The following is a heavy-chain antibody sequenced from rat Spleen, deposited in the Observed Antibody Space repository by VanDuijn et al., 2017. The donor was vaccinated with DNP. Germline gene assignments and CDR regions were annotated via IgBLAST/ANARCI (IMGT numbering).Heavy chain of an antibody. J-gene: IGHJ4*01. CDR3: ARHRTISPHYYDMDV. CDR2: ISYDGSDT. Sequence: EVQLVESGGGLVQPGRSLKLSCAASGITFSDHNMAWVRQAPKTSLEWVATISYDGSDTYYRDSMKGRFTISRENAESTLYLQMDSLRSEDTATYYCARHRTISPHYYDMDVWGQGASVTVSS. CDR1: GITFSDHN. D-gene: IGHD3-8*01. V-gene: IGHV5-7*01.